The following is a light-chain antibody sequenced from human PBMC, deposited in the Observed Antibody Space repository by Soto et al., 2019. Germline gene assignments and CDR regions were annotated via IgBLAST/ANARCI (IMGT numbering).Light chain of an antibody. CDR2: SNN. CDR1: SSNIGSNT. J-gene: IGLJ1*01. Sequence: QSVLTQPPSASGTPGQRVTISCSGSSSNIGSNTVNWYQQLPGTAPKLLIYSNNQRPSGVPDRFSGSKSGTSASLAISGLQSEDGANYYCAAWDDSLNGYVFGPGTKLPVL. V-gene: IGLV1-44*01. CDR3: AAWDDSLNGYV.